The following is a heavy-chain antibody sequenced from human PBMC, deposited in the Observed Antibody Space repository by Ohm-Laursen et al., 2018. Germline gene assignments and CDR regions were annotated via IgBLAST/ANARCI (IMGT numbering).Heavy chain of an antibody. V-gene: IGHV3-48*01. CDR3: ANHRSATWVHKRFDY. D-gene: IGHD5-24*01. CDR1: GFTFSSFG. CDR2: IGSISSVT. Sequence: SLRLSCTASGFTFSSFGMNWVRQAPGKGLEWVSYIGSISSVTYYGDSVKGRFTISRDNAKNTLYLQMNSLRADDTAVYYCANHRSATWVHKRFDYWGQGTLVTVSS. J-gene: IGHJ4*02.